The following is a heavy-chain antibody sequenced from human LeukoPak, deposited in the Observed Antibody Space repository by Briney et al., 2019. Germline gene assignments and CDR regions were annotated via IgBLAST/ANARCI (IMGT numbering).Heavy chain of an antibody. CDR3: ARDEWELRAFDI. Sequence: GGSLRLSCAASGFTFSSYSMNWVRQAPGKGLEWVSYISSSSSTIYYADSVKGRFTISRDNAKNSLYLQMNSLRAEDTAVYYCARDEWELRAFDIWGQGTMVTVS. CDR2: ISSSSSTI. J-gene: IGHJ3*02. D-gene: IGHD1-26*01. CDR1: GFTFSSYS. V-gene: IGHV3-48*04.